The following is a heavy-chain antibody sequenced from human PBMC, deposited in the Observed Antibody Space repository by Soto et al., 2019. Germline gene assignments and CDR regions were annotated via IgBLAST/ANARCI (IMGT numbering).Heavy chain of an antibody. CDR3: ARHIPYHGKDV. V-gene: IGHV3-72*01. J-gene: IGHJ6*02. D-gene: IGHD2-21*01. CDR2: IRNKVNSYTT. CDR1: GFTSSDHY. Sequence: EVQLVESGGGLVQPGGSLRLSCAASGFTSSDHYMDWVRQATGKGLEWVGRIRNKVNSYTTEYAASVKGRFTVSRDDSKTSVYLQMNSLKPEDTAVYYCARHIPYHGKDVWGQGTTVTVSS.